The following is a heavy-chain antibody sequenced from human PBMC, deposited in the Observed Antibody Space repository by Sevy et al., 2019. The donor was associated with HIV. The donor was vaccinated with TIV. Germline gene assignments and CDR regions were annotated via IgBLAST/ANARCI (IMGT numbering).Heavy chain of an antibody. Sequence: GGSLRLSCSASGFTFRTYAMHWVRQAPGKGLEYVSVINSKGDTTYYADSVKGRFTISRDNSKRTLYLQMSSLRTEDTAVYYCVKVVDFWSGDNFDYWGQGTLVTVSS. CDR2: INSKGDTT. V-gene: IGHV3-64D*06. CDR1: GFTFRTYA. CDR3: VKVVDFWSGDNFDY. D-gene: IGHD3-3*01. J-gene: IGHJ4*02.